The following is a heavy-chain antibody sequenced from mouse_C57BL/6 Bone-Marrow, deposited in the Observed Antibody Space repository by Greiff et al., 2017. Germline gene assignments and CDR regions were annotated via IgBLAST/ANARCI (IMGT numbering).Heavy chain of an antibody. J-gene: IGHJ1*03. CDR2: IYPGSGST. D-gene: IGHD2-5*01. Sequence: QVQLQQPGAELVKPGASVKMSCKASGYTFTSYWITWVKQRPGQGLEWIGDIYPGSGSTNYNEKFKVKGTMTVDTSSSTAYMQLSSLTSEDAAVYYCGRPYYSNYWYFDVWGTGTTFTVSS. CDR1: GYTFTSYW. V-gene: IGHV1-55*01. CDR3: GRPYYSNYWYFDV.